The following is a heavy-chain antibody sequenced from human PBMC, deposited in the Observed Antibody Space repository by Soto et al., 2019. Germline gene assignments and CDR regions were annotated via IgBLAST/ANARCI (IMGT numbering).Heavy chain of an antibody. Sequence: ASVKVSCKASGGSFSSLVISWLRQAPGQGPEWMGGINPMLGVANFAQKFQDRVTITADESTTTAYMELSSLRSEDTAVYYCARGPAQFDPWGQGTLVTVSS. CDR2: INPMLGVA. J-gene: IGHJ5*02. CDR3: ARGPAQFDP. V-gene: IGHV1-69*10. D-gene: IGHD2-2*01. CDR1: GGSFSSLV.